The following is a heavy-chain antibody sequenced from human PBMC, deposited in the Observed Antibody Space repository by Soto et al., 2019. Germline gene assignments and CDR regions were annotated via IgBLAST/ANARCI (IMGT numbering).Heavy chain of an antibody. Sequence: ASVKVSCKASGYTFTSYYMHWVRQAPGQGLEWMGIINPSGGSTSYAQKFQGRVTMTRDTSTSTVYMELSSLTSEDTAVYYCASGGGSYAYDYWGQGTLVTVSS. CDR3: ASGGGSYAYDY. CDR1: GYTFTSYY. V-gene: IGHV1-46*01. CDR2: INPSGGST. J-gene: IGHJ4*02. D-gene: IGHD2-2*01.